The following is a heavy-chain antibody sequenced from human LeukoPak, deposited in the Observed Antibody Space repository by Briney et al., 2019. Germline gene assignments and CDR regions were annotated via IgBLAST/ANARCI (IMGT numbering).Heavy chain of an antibody. D-gene: IGHD4-17*01. CDR1: GGTFSSYA. J-gene: IGHJ6*02. Sequence: SVKVSCKASGGTFSSYAISWVRQAPGQGLEWMGRIIPILGIANYAQKFQGRVTITADKSTSTAYMELSSLRSEDTAVYYCASFKMTTVTSDYYGMDVWGQGTTVTVSS. V-gene: IGHV1-69*04. CDR3: ASFKMTTVTSDYYGMDV. CDR2: IIPILGIA.